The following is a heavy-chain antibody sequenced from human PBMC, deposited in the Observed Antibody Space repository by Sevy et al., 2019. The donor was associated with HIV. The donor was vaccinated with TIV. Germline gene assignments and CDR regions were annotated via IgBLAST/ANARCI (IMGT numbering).Heavy chain of an antibody. CDR1: GFTFSNAW. CDR3: TTDGGGYNYGYSFDY. CDR2: IKSKTDGGTT. Sequence: GGSLRLSYAASGFTFSNAWMNWVRQAPGKGLEWVGRIKSKTDGGTTDYAAPVKGRFTISRDDSKNTLYLQMNSLKTEDTAVYYCTTDGGGYNYGYSFDYWGQRTLVTVSS. J-gene: IGHJ4*02. D-gene: IGHD5-18*01. V-gene: IGHV3-15*07.